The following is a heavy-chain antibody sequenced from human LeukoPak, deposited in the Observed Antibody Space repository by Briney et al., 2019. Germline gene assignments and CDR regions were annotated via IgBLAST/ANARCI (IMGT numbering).Heavy chain of an antibody. V-gene: IGHV4-61*02. Sequence: SETLSLTCTVSGGSISSGSYYWSWIRQPAGKGLEWIGRIYTSGSTNYNPSLKSRVTISVDTSNNQFSLKLSSVTAADTAVYYCARDHYYDSSGYYNWFDPWGQGTLVTVSS. CDR3: ARDHYYDSSGYYNWFDP. J-gene: IGHJ5*02. D-gene: IGHD3-22*01. CDR1: GGSISSGSYY. CDR2: IYTSGST.